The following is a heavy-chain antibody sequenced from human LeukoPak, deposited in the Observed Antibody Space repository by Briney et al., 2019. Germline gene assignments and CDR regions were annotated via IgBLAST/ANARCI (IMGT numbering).Heavy chain of an antibody. J-gene: IGHJ5*02. D-gene: IGHD6-13*01. CDR3: ARASIAAADKGNWFDP. V-gene: IGHV1-2*02. CDR2: INPNSGGT. CDR1: RYTFTGYY. Sequence: ASVKVSCKASRYTFTGYYMHWVRQAPGQGLEWMGWINPNSGGTNYAQKFQGRVTMTRDTSISTAYMELSRLRSDDTAVYYCARASIAAADKGNWFDPWGQGTLVTVSS.